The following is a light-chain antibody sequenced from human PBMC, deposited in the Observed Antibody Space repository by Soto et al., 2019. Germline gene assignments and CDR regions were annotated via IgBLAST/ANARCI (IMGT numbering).Light chain of an antibody. Sequence: QSVLTQPASVSGSPGQSITISCTGNSSDVGGYNYVSWYQQHPGKAPKLMIYDVSNRPSGVSNRFSGSKSGNTASLTISGLQAEDEADYYCSSDTSSFCVFVTGTKVTVL. J-gene: IGLJ1*01. CDR3: SSDTSSFCV. V-gene: IGLV2-14*03. CDR1: SSDVGGYNY. CDR2: DVS.